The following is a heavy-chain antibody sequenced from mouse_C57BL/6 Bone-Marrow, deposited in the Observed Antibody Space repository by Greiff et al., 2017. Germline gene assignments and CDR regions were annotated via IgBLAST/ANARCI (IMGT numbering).Heavy chain of an antibody. CDR3: AKTFYYDYDGGYFDV. CDR2: IYPSDSET. D-gene: IGHD2-4*01. CDR1: GYTFTSYW. Sequence: QVQLQQPGAELVRPGSSVKLSCKASGYTFTSYWMDWVKQRPGQGLEWIGNIYPSDSETHYNQKFKGKATLTVDTSSSTAYMQLSSLTSEDSAVYYCAKTFYYDYDGGYFDVWGTGTTVTVSS. J-gene: IGHJ1*03. V-gene: IGHV1-61*01.